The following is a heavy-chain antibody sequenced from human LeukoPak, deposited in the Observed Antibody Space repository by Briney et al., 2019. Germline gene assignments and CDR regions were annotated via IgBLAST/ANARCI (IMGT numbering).Heavy chain of an antibody. V-gene: IGHV4-59*12. CDR2: IYYSGST. CDR1: GGSISSYY. D-gene: IGHD4-17*01. J-gene: IGHJ4*02. CDR3: AREGRTVTAPFDY. Sequence: PSETLSLTCTVSGGSISSYYWSWIRQPPGKGLEWIGYIYYSGSTNYNPSLESRVTISVDTSKNQFSLKLSSVTAADTAVYYCAREGRTVTAPFDYWGQGTLVTVSS.